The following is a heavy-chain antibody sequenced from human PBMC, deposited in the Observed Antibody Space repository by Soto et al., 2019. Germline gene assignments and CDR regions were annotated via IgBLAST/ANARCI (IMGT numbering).Heavy chain of an antibody. D-gene: IGHD3-9*01. J-gene: IGHJ4*02. Sequence: PSETLSLTCAVYGGSFSGYYWSWIRQPPGKGLEWIGEINHSGSTNYNPSLKSRVTISVDTSKNQFSLKLSSVTAADTAVYYCARGGGGSGVNYDILTGYPYYFDYWGQGTLVTVSS. CDR1: GGSFSGYY. CDR2: INHSGST. V-gene: IGHV4-34*01. CDR3: ARGGGGSGVNYDILTGYPYYFDY.